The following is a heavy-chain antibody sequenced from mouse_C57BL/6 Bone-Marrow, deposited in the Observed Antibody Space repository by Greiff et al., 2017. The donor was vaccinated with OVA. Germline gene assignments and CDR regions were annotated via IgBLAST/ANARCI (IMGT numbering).Heavy chain of an antibody. CDR1: GFTFTDDY. CDR2: IDPENGDT. CDR3: TSYGNFDY. D-gene: IGHD2-1*01. V-gene: IGHV14-4*01. J-gene: IGHJ2*01. Sequence: VHVKQSGAELVRPGASVKLSCTASGFTFTDDYMHWVKQRPEQGLEWIGWIDPENGDTEYASKFQGKATITADTSSNTAYLQLSSLTSEDTAVYYCTSYGNFDYWGQGTTLTVSS.